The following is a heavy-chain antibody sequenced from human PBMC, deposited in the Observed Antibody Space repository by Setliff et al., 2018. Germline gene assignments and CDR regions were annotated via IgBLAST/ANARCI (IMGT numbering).Heavy chain of an antibody. CDR3: AREQWLDPPGYYYMDV. V-gene: IGHV4-38-2*02. Sequence: SETLSLTCAVSGYSISTASYWGWFRQPPGKGLEWIGHIYIGGSANYNPSLKSRVTMSIDTSKNQFSLKLNSVTAADMAVYYCAREQWLDPPGYYYMDVWAKGTTVTVSS. D-gene: IGHD6-19*01. CDR2: IYIGGSA. J-gene: IGHJ6*03. CDR1: GYSISTASY.